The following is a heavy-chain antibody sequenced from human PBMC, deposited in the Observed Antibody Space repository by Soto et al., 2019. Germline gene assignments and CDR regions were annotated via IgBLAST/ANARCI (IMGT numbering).Heavy chain of an antibody. Sequence: ASVKVSCKASGFTFTSSAVQWVRQARGQRLEWIGWIVVGSGNTNYAQKFQERVTITRDMSTSTAYMELSSLRSEDTAVYYCAAGRIRVDCSGGSCYPYYFGYWG. J-gene: IGHJ4*01. V-gene: IGHV1-58*01. CDR2: IVVGSGNT. CDR3: AAGRIRVDCSGGSCYPYYFGY. CDR1: GFTFTSSA. D-gene: IGHD2-15*01.